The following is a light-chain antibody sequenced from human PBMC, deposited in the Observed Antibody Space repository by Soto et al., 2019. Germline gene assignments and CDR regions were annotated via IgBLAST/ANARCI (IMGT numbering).Light chain of an antibody. CDR2: GAS. J-gene: IGKJ4*01. CDR1: QSVSNNY. CDR3: QQRSNWPLT. Sequence: EIVLPQSPGTLSLSPGERATLSCRASQSVSNNYLAWYQQKPGQAPRLLIYGASNRAAGIPDRFSGSGSGTDFTLTISRLEPEDFAVYYCQQRSNWPLTFGGGTKVDIK. V-gene: IGKV3D-20*02.